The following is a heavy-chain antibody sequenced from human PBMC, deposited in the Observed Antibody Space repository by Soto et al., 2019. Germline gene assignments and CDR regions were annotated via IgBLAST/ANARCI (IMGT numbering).Heavy chain of an antibody. V-gene: IGHV1-2*04. CDR2: INPNSGGT. Sequence: ASVKVSCKASGYTFTGYYMHWVRQAPGQGLEWMGWINPNSGGTNYAQKFQGWVTMTRDTSISTAYMELSRLRSDDTAVYYCARGYIAVGGSWYFDYWGPGTLVTVSS. J-gene: IGHJ4*02. CDR1: GYTFTGYY. D-gene: IGHD6-19*01. CDR3: ARGYIAVGGSWYFDY.